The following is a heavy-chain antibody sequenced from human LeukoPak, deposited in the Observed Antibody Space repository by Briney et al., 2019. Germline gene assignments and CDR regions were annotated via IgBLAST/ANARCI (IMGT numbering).Heavy chain of an antibody. D-gene: IGHD4-17*01. V-gene: IGHV3-11*06. Sequence: GGSLKLSCAASGFTFSDYYMSWIRQAPGKGLEWVSYISSSSSYTNYADSVKGRFTISRDNAKNSLYLQMNSLRAEDTAVYYCARDLFDGDYSPQYFQHWGQGTLVTVSS. CDR2: ISSSSSYT. CDR3: ARDLFDGDYSPQYFQH. CDR1: GFTFSDYY. J-gene: IGHJ1*01.